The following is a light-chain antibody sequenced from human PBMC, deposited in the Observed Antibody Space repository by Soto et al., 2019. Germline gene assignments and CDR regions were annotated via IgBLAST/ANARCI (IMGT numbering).Light chain of an antibody. V-gene: IGLV2-14*01. Sequence: QSVLTQPATVSGSPGQSITISCTGTSSDVGGYNYVSWYQQYPGKAPKLIIYEVRTRPSGVSNRFSGSKSGKTATLTISGLQAEDEADYYCSSYTSSSTPVVFGGGTQLTVL. CDR2: EVR. CDR3: SSYTSSSTPVV. CDR1: SSDVGGYNY. J-gene: IGLJ2*01.